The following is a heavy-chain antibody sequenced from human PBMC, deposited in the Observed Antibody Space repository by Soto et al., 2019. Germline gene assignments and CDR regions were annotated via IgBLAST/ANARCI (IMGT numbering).Heavy chain of an antibody. D-gene: IGHD1-26*01. J-gene: IGHJ4*02. CDR3: ARETAWELLGFDY. CDR2: ISSIGTTI. CDR1: GFTFNSYS. V-gene: IGHV3-48*02. Sequence: PGGSLRLSCAASGFTFNSYSMNWVRQAPGKGLEWVSYISSIGTTIYYADSVKGRFTISRDKAKNSLHLQMNSLRDEDTAVYFCARETAWELLGFDYWGQGTLVTVSS.